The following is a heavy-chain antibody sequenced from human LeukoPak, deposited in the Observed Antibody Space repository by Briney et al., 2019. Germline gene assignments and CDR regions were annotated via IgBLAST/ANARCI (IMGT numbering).Heavy chain of an antibody. CDR3: ARDLHYWAAMDV. CDR2: FGSDGNT. V-gene: IGHV3-23*01. Sequence: RGSPRLSCAASGFTFSGYAVSWVRQAPGKGLEWVSGFGSDGNTHYAESVQGRFAISRDTSKTTVYLQMNSLRTEDTALYYCARDLHYWAAMDVWGQGTTVTASS. CDR1: GFTFSGYA. D-gene: IGHD2-8*02. J-gene: IGHJ6*02.